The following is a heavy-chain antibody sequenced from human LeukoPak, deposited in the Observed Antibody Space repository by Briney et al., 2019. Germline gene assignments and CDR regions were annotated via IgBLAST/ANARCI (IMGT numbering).Heavy chain of an antibody. J-gene: IGHJ4*02. CDR3: AKAHYSSGWYFDY. Sequence: GGSLRLSCAASGFTFRSYGMHWVRQAPGKGLEWVAVISYDGSNKYYADSVKGRFTISRDNSKNTLYLQMNSLRAEDTAVYYCAKAHYSSGWYFDYWGQGTLVTVSS. CDR1: GFTFRSYG. CDR2: ISYDGSNK. D-gene: IGHD6-19*01. V-gene: IGHV3-30*18.